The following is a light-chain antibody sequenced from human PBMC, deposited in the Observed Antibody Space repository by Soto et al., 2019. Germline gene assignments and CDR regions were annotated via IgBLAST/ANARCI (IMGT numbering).Light chain of an antibody. CDR2: AAT. CDR3: QQSHTMPLT. CDR1: QSITNY. V-gene: IGKV1-39*01. J-gene: IGKJ3*01. Sequence: DIQMTQSPSSLSASVGDRVTITCRASQSITNYLNWYKHKQGKAPKIMVYAATSMQRGVTTKYSGSGSGTDFTLTFISLQPEDFATYFCQQSHTMPLTFGPGTKVDIK.